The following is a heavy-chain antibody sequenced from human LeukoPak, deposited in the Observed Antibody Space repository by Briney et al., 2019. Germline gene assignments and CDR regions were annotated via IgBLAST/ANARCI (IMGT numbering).Heavy chain of an antibody. D-gene: IGHD5-18*01. CDR2: ISPNSGGS. CDR1: GYTFTDYY. CDR3: ARDSSRGYTYAFDY. Sequence: ASVKVSCKASGYTFTDYYIHWVRQAPGQGLERMGRISPNSGGSNYAQKFQGRVTMTRDTSINTAYMELSRLRSDDAAVYFCARDSSRGYTYAFDYWGEGTLVSVSS. J-gene: IGHJ4*02. V-gene: IGHV1-2*06.